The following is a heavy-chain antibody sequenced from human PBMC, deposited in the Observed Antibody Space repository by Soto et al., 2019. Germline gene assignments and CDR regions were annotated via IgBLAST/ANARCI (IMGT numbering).Heavy chain of an antibody. CDR2: VYYTGST. D-gene: IGHD3-10*01. Sequence: QVQLQESGPGLVKPSETLSLTCTVSGGSISSGDYHWSWIRQTPGGGLEWIGTVYYTGSTFYNPSLTPRLSTSVDPSTNHFYLTMRTVTVADPADYYWARDLGGSPTYCRRSYFPNNCFGTGVQGLLVTVSS. CDR1: GGSISSGDYH. CDR3: ARDLGGSPTYCRRSYFPNNCFGT. J-gene: IGHJ5*02. V-gene: IGHV4-30-4*01.